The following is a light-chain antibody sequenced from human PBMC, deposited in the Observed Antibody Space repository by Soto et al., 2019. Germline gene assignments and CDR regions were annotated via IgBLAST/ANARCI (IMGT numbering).Light chain of an antibody. V-gene: IGKV1-5*03. CDR1: QIIGSW. CDR3: QQYNSYPYT. J-gene: IGKJ2*01. CDR2: EAS. Sequence: DIQMTXXPXTXXXXXLYRFTIXCRASQIIGSWLAWYRQKPGKAPNLLIYEASILQSGVPSTFSGSGSGTEFTLTISSLQPDDFATYYCQQYNSYPYTFGQGTKVDIK.